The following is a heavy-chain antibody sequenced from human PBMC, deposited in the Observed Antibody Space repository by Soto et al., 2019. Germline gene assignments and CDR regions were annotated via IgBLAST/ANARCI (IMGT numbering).Heavy chain of an antibody. CDR1: GGSISSYY. Sequence: SETLSLTCTVSGGSISSYYWSWIRQPPGKGLEWIGYIYYSGSTNYNPSLKSRVTISVDTSKNQFSLKLSSVTTADTAVYYCARLANWGSHFDYWGQGTLVTVS. D-gene: IGHD7-27*01. CDR2: IYYSGST. V-gene: IGHV4-59*01. CDR3: ARLANWGSHFDY. J-gene: IGHJ4*02.